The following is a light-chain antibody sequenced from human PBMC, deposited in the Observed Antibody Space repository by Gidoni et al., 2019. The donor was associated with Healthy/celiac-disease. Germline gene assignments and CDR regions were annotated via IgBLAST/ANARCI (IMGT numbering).Light chain of an antibody. J-gene: IGLJ3*02. Sequence: QSALTQPASESGSPGPSITISCTGTSSDVGSYNLVSWYQQHPGKAPKLMIYEGSKRPSGVSNRFSGSKSGNTASLTISGLQAEDEADYYCCSYAGSSTLWVFGGGTKLTVL. CDR3: CSYAGSSTLWV. CDR1: SSDVGSYNL. CDR2: EGS. V-gene: IGLV2-23*01.